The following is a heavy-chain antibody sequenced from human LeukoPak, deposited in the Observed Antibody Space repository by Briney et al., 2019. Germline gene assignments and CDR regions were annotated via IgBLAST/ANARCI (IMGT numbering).Heavy chain of an antibody. CDR2: IYCSGST. D-gene: IGHD6-13*01. CDR3: AGAEYSSSWYYFDY. V-gene: IGHV4-30-4*08. Sequence: SETLSLTCTVSGGSISSGDYYWSWIRQPPGKGLEWIGYIYCSGSTYYNPSLKSRVTISVDTSKNQFSLKLSSVTAADTAVYYCAGAEYSSSWYYFDYWGQGTLVTVSS. CDR1: GGSISSGDYY. J-gene: IGHJ4*02.